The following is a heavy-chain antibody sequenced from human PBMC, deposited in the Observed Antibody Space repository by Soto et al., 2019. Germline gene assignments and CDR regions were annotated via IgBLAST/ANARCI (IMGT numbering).Heavy chain of an antibody. D-gene: IGHD3-9*01. J-gene: IGHJ5*02. Sequence: GGSLRLSCAASGFTFSSYAMHWVRQAPGKGLEWVAVISYDGSNKYYADSVKGRFTISRDNSKNTLYLQMNSLRAEDTAVYYCARQGEPSHLRYFDWLNLHWFDPWGQGTLVTVSS. CDR3: ARQGEPSHLRYFDWLNLHWFDP. V-gene: IGHV3-30-3*01. CDR2: ISYDGSNK. CDR1: GFTFSSYA.